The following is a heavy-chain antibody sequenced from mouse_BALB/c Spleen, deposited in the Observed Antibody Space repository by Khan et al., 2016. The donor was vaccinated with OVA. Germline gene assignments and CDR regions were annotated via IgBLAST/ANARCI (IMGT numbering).Heavy chain of an antibody. CDR1: GFTFSDYY. D-gene: IGHD2-14*01. J-gene: IGHJ3*01. V-gene: IGHV5-4*02. Sequence: EVELVESGGGLVKPGGSLKLSCAASGFTFSDYYMYWVRQTPEKRLEWVATISDGGSYTSYPDSVKGRFTISRDNVKNNLYLQMSSLKSEDTAMYYCARGGYGSFAFWGQGTLVTVSA. CDR3: ARGGYGSFAF. CDR2: ISDGGSYT.